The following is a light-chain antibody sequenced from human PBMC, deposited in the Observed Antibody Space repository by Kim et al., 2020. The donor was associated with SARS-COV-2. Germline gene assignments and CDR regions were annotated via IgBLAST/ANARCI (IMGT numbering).Light chain of an antibody. CDR2: DDS. J-gene: IGLJ2*01. Sequence: ARGKTARITCGGNNLERRSVHWYQQKAGQAPVLILFDDSGRSSGIPERFSGSNSGNTATLTISRVEAGDEADYYCQVWDSITDPVIFGGGTQLTVL. V-gene: IGLV3-21*03. CDR3: QVWDSITDPVI. CDR1: NLERRS.